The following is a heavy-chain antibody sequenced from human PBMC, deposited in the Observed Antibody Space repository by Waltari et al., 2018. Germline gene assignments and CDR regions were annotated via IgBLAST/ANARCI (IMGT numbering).Heavy chain of an antibody. CDR1: GYAVNSGFY. V-gene: IGHV4-38-2*01. CDR2: VYHDGTT. D-gene: IGHD2-2*03. J-gene: IGHJ4*02. Sequence: QVQLLESGPGLVKSSETLSLTCDVSGYAVNSGFYWGWIRQAPGEGLEWVATVYHDGTTFSTPSLKSRLSVSMDTSKNQISLTVKSVTAADTAVYHCSRQVLGYCTSAACRRLESWGQGTLVTVSS. CDR3: SRQVLGYCTSAACRRLES.